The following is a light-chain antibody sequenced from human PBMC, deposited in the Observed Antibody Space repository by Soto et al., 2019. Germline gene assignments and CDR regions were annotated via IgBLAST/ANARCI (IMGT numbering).Light chain of an antibody. Sequence: DIVMTQSPDSLAVSLGERATINCKSSQSVLYSSNNKNYLAWYQXKPGQPPKLXIYWASTRESGVPDRFSGSGSGTDLTITISSLQAEDGEVYDGQQYYSTPLTFGGGTKVDIK. J-gene: IGKJ4*01. CDR2: WAS. V-gene: IGKV4-1*01. CDR3: QQYYSTPLT. CDR1: QSVLYSSNNKNY.